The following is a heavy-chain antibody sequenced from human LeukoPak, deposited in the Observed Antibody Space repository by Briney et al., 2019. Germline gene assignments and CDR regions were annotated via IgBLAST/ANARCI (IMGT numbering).Heavy chain of an antibody. CDR1: GYTFTNYN. CDR2: MNPNSGNP. CDR3: ARRVADRFDY. Sequence: ASVKVSCKASGYTFTNYNIHWVRQASGHGLEWMGGMNPNSGNPDSTQKFQGKVTMTADTSINTAFMELSSLTSEDTAIYYCARRVADRFDYWGQGTLGTVS. J-gene: IGHJ4*02. D-gene: IGHD6-19*01. V-gene: IGHV1-8*01.